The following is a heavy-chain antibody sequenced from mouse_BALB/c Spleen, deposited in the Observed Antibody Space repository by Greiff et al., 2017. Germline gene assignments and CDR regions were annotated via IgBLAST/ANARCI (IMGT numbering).Heavy chain of an antibody. CDR3: ARPPTLRGAYFDY. V-gene: IGHV5-6-5*01. CDR1: GFTFSSYA. D-gene: IGHD1-1*01. CDR2: ISSGGST. Sequence: DVMLVESGGGLVKPGGSLKLSCAASGFTFSSYAMSWVRQTPEKRLEWVASISSGGSTYYPDSVKGRFTISRDNARNILYLQMSSLRSEDTAMYYCARPPTLRGAYFDYWGQGTTLTVSS. J-gene: IGHJ2*01.